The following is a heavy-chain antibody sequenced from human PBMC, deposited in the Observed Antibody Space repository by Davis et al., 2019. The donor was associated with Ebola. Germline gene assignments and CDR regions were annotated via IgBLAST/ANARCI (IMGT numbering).Heavy chain of an antibody. J-gene: IGHJ4*02. CDR1: GYTFTIYG. D-gene: IGHD3-16*02. CDR3: ARDAGGEYDYVWGSYRV. CDR2: INTNTGNP. Sequence: ASVKVSCKASGYTFTIYGISWVRQAPGQGLEWMGWINTNTGNPTYAQGFTGRFVFSLDTSVSTAYLQISSLKAEDTAVYYCARDAGGEYDYVWGSYRVWGQGTLVTVSS. V-gene: IGHV7-4-1*02.